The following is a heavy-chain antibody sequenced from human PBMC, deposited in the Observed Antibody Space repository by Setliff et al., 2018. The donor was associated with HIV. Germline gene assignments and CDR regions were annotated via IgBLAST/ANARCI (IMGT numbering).Heavy chain of an antibody. CDR1: GFTFSNYE. J-gene: IGHJ4*02. Sequence: PGGSLRLSCAASGFTFSNYEMSWVRQAPGKGPEWVSYITGSGDTIYYADSVKGRFTMSRDNAKDSLYLQMNSLRAEDTAVYYCARSRAAGFDYWGQGTLVTVSS. CDR3: ARSRAAGFDY. CDR2: ITGSGDTI. D-gene: IGHD6-13*01. V-gene: IGHV3-48*03.